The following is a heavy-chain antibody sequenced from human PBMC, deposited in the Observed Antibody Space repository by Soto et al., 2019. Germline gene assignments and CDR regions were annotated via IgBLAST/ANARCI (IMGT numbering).Heavy chain of an antibody. CDR2: ISYDGSNK. V-gene: IGHV3-30*18. D-gene: IGHD6-13*01. CDR3: AKDPGSWYRSDYFDY. CDR1: GFTFSSYG. Sequence: PGGSLRLSCAASGFTFSSYGMHWVRQASGKGLEWVAVISYDGSNKYYADSVKGRFTISRDNSKNTLYLQMNSLRAEDTAVYYCAKDPGSWYRSDYFDYWGQGTLVTVSS. J-gene: IGHJ4*02.